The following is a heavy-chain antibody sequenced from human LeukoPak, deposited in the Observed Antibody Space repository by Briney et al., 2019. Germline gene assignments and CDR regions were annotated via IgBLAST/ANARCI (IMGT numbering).Heavy chain of an antibody. J-gene: IGHJ3*02. D-gene: IGHD1-7*01. Sequence: GGSLRLSCAASGFIFSSYGMHWVRQAPGEGLEWVALMAGDGSSIYYADSVKGRFTISRDNAKNSLYLQMNSLRAEDTAVYYCARDRLELLGSRAFDIWGQGTMVTVSS. V-gene: IGHV3-30*03. CDR2: MAGDGSSI. CDR3: ARDRLELLGSRAFDI. CDR1: GFIFSSYG.